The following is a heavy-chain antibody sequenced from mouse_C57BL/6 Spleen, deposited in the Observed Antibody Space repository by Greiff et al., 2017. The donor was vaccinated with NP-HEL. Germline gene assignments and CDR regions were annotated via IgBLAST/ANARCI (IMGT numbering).Heavy chain of an antibody. Sequence: EVKLMESGGGLVKPGGSLKLSCAASGFTFSSYAMSWVRQTPEKRLEWVATISDGGSYTYYPDNVKGRFTISRDNAKNNLYLQMSHLKSEDTAMYYCARPLTTVRAWFAYWGQGTLVTVSA. CDR3: ARPLTTVRAWFAY. V-gene: IGHV5-4*03. J-gene: IGHJ3*01. CDR2: ISDGGSYT. D-gene: IGHD1-1*01. CDR1: GFTFSSYA.